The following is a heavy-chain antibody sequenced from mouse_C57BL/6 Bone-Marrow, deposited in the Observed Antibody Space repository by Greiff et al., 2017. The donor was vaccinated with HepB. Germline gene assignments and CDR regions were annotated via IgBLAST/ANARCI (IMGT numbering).Heavy chain of an antibody. CDR2: IDPSDSYT. J-gene: IGHJ4*01. V-gene: IGHV1-50*01. CDR1: GYTFTSYW. D-gene: IGHD4-1*01. CDR3: AREGGLGQYYAMDY. Sequence: QVQLQQPGAELVKPGASVKLSCKASGYTFTSYWMQWVKQRPGQGLEWIGEIDPSDSYTNYNQKFNGKATLTVDTSSSTAYMQLSSLTSEDSAVYYCAREGGLGQYYAMDYWGQGTSVTVSS.